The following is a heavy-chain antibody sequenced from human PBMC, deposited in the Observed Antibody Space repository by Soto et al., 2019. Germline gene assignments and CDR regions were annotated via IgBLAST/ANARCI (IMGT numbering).Heavy chain of an antibody. D-gene: IGHD5-12*01. CDR3: ARLVAAKKYYYYYYGMDV. Sequence: GESLKISCKGSGYSFTSYWISWVRQMPGKGLEWMGRIDPSDSYTNYSPSFQGHVTISADKSISTAYLQWSSLKASDTAMYYCARLVAAKKYYYYYYGMDVWGQGTTVTVSS. V-gene: IGHV5-10-1*01. J-gene: IGHJ6*02. CDR2: IDPSDSYT. CDR1: GYSFTSYW.